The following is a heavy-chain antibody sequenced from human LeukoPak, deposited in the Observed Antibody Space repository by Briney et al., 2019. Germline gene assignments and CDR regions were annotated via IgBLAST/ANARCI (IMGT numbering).Heavy chain of an antibody. CDR2: IYYSGST. V-gene: IGHV4-59*08. CDR1: GGSISSYY. D-gene: IGHD6-13*01. J-gene: IGHJ5*02. Sequence: SETLSLTCTVSGGSISSYYWSWIRQPPGKGLEWIGYIYYSGSTNYNPSLKSRVTISVDTSKNQFSLKLSSVTAADTAVYYCARPSGPTPDYGSSWPFDPWGQGTLVTVSS. CDR3: ARPSGPTPDYGSSWPFDP.